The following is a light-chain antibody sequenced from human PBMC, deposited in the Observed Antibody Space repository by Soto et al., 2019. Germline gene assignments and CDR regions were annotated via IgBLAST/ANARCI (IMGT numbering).Light chain of an antibody. Sequence: QAVVTQPPSASGTPGQRVTISCSGSSSNNGSNTVNWYQQLPGTAPKLLIYSNNQRPSGVPDRFSGSKSGTSASLAISGLQSEDEADYYCAAWDDSLNGLVFGGGTKLTVL. CDR3: AAWDDSLNGLV. CDR1: SSNNGSNT. CDR2: SNN. V-gene: IGLV1-44*01. J-gene: IGLJ2*01.